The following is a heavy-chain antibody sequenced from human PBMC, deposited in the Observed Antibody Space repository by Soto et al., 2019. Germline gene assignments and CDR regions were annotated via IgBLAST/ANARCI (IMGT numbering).Heavy chain of an antibody. Sequence: EVQLVESGGGLVKPGGSLRLSCAASGFNFNNAWMNWVRQAPGKGLEWVGRIISKADGGARHYAALVNGRFTISRDDSKNTVKPQMNSLNTEDTGMYYCALDGLWECFYCYGGDVGGQGTTVTVSS. J-gene: IGHJ6*02. CDR3: ALDGLWECFYCYGGDV. CDR1: GFNFNNAW. CDR2: IISKADGGAR. D-gene: IGHD1-26*01. V-gene: IGHV3-15*01.